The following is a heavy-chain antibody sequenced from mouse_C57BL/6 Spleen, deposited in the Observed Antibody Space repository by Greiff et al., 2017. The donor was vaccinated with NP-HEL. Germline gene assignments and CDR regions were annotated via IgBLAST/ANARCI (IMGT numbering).Heavy chain of an antibody. CDR3: ARDSTPYFDY. Sequence: EVKLVESGGGLVKPGGSLKLSCAASGFTFSSYAMSWVRQTPEKRLEWVATISDGGSYTYYPDSVKGRFTISRDNAKNSLYLQMSHLKSEDTAMYYCARDSTPYFDYWGQGTTLTVSS. CDR2: ISDGGSYT. CDR1: GFTFSSYA. J-gene: IGHJ2*01. D-gene: IGHD5-1*01. V-gene: IGHV5-4*01.